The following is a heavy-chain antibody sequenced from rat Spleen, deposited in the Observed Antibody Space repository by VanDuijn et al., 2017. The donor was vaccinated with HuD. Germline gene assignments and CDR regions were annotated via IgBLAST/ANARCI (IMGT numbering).Heavy chain of an antibody. V-gene: IGHV2-16*01. CDR2: LWAGGGT. Sequence: QVQLKESGPGLVQPSQTLSLTCTVSGFSLTSYHVSWVRQPPGKSLVWMGTLWAGGGTSYNSAVQSRLSISRDTSKSQVFLKMNSLQTEDTAMYFCARGWGAPFDYWGQGVMVTVSS. J-gene: IGHJ2*01. CDR1: GFSLTSYH. D-gene: IGHD5-1*01. CDR3: ARGWGAPFDY.